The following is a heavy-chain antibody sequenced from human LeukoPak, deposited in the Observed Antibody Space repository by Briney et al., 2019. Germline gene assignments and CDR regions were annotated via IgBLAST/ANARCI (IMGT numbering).Heavy chain of an antibody. V-gene: IGHV4-38-2*02. J-gene: IGHJ6*03. Sequence: SETLSLTCTVSGYSISSGYYWGWIRQPPGKGLEWIGSIYYSGSTYYNPSLKSRVTISVDTSKNQFSLKLSSVTAADTAVYYCARCQAARLRDYYYYYYMDVWGKGTTVTVSS. CDR3: ARCQAARLRDYYYYYYMDV. CDR2: IYYSGST. D-gene: IGHD6-6*01. CDR1: GYSISSGYY.